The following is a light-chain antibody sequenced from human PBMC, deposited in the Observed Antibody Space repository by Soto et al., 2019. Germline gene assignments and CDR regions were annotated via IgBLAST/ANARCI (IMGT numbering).Light chain of an antibody. CDR2: DAS. CDR3: QQYDNPPLT. V-gene: IGKV1-33*01. CDR1: QDIKNY. J-gene: IGKJ4*01. Sequence: DIQMTQSPSSLSASVGDRVTITCQASQDIKNYLNWYQQKSGKAPKLLIYDASDLETGVPSRFSGSGSGTDFTFTINRLQPEDIATYYSQQYDNPPLTFGGGTKLDIK.